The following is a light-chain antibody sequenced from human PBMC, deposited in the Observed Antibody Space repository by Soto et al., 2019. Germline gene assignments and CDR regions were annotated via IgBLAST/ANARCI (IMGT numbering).Light chain of an antibody. CDR3: QQRSNWPIT. Sequence: EIVLTHSPGSLSFSPGQRSTLSCSASQSVTSNYLAWYQQIPGQPPRLLIYGASTGATGIPARFSGSGSGTDFTLTISSLEPEDFAVYYCQQRSNWPITFGQGTRLEIK. CDR1: QSVTSNY. J-gene: IGKJ5*01. V-gene: IGKV3D-20*02. CDR2: GAS.